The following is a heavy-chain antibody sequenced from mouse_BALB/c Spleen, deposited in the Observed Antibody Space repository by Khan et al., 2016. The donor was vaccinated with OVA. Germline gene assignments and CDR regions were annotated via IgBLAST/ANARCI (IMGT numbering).Heavy chain of an antibody. Sequence: EVQLKQSGPELVKPGAAVKISCKTSGFSFTDYMILWVKQSHGKSLEWIGSINPYYGSTTYNLNFRDQATLTVDKSSSTAYMQLNSLTSEDSAVYCCARSGWLQGIWAYWGQGTLITVST. D-gene: IGHD2-2*01. J-gene: IGHJ3*01. CDR3: ARSGWLQGIWAY. CDR2: INPYYGST. V-gene: IGHV1-39*01. CDR1: GFSFTDYM.